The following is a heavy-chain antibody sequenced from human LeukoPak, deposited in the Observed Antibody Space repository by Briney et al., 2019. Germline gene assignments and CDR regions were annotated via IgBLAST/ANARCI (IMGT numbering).Heavy chain of an antibody. CDR1: GFTFSDYD. CDR2: IGAAGDA. Sequence: PGGSLRLSCTASGFTFSDYDMHWVRQVTGGGLEWVSAIGAAGDAYYPDSVKGRFTISRENAKNSLYLQMNSLRAGDTAVYYCARAVNTGSFFGLASWGQGVLVTVSS. CDR3: ARAVNTGSFFGLAS. D-gene: IGHD3-3*01. V-gene: IGHV3-13*01. J-gene: IGHJ5*02.